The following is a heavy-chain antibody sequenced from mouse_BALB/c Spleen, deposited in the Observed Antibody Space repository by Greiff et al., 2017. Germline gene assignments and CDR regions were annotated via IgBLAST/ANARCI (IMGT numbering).Heavy chain of an antibody. V-gene: IGHV5-17*02. CDR2: ISSGSSTI. CDR3: ARRSIEDAMDY. CDR1: GFTFSSFG. Sequence: EVKLVESGGGLVQPGGSRKLSCAASGFTFSSFGMHWVRQAPEKGLEWVAYISSGSSTIYYADTVKGRFTISRDNPKNTLFLQMTSLRSEDTAMYYCARRSIEDAMDYWGQGTSVTVSS. J-gene: IGHJ4*01. D-gene: IGHD2-10*02.